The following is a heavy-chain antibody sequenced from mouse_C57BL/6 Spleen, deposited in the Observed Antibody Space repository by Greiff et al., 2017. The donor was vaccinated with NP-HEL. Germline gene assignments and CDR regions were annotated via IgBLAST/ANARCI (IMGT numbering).Heavy chain of an antibody. CDR1: GYTFTSYW. V-gene: IGHV1-52*01. CDR2: IDPSDSET. CDR3: ARRDYDWFAY. D-gene: IGHD2-4*01. Sequence: QVQLQQSGAELVRPGSSVKLSCKASGYTFTSYWMHWVKQRPIQGLEWIGNIDPSDSETHYNQKFKDKATLTVDKSSSTAYMQLSSLTSEDSAVYYCARRDYDWFAYWGQGTLVTVSA. J-gene: IGHJ3*01.